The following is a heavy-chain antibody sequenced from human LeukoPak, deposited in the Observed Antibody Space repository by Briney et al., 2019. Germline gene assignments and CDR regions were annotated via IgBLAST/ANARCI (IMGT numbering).Heavy chain of an antibody. D-gene: IGHD3-22*01. CDR3: AKGSYYDSSGSFYFDY. Sequence: AGVSLRLSCVVSGFTFCSYAMSWVRQAPGKGLEWVSGISGSGDNTYYADSVKGRFTISRDNSKNTLYVQMNSLGTEDTAAYYCAKGSYYDSSGSFYFDYWGQGTLVTVSS. CDR2: ISGSGDNT. CDR1: GFTFCSYA. V-gene: IGHV3-23*01. J-gene: IGHJ4*02.